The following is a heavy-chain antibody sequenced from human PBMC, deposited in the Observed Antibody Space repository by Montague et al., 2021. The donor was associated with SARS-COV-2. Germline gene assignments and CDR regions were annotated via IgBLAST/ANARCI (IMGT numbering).Heavy chain of an antibody. Sequence: SETLSLTCAVYGGSLSGYYWAWIRQTPAKGLEWIGEINHSGSTNYNPSLKSRLTISVDTSKKQFSLKLNSMTAADAAVYSCARGADYDFWSGFLRYKWFDPWGLGTPVTVSS. CDR3: ARGADYDFWSGFLRYKWFDP. J-gene: IGHJ5*02. D-gene: IGHD3-3*01. V-gene: IGHV4-34*01. CDR2: INHSGST. CDR1: GGSLSGYY.